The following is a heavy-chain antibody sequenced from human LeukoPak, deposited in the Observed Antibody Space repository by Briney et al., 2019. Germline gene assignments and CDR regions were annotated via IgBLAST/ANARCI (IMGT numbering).Heavy chain of an antibody. CDR2: IYYSGST. CDR1: GGSISSYY. Sequence: SETLSLTCTVSGGSISSYYWSWIRQPPGKGLEWIGYIYYSGSTNYNPSLKSRVTISVDTSKNQFSLKLSSVTAADTAVYYCARQLGIGWFDPWGQGTLVNVSS. CDR3: ARQLGIGWFDP. V-gene: IGHV4-59*08. J-gene: IGHJ5*02. D-gene: IGHD2-15*01.